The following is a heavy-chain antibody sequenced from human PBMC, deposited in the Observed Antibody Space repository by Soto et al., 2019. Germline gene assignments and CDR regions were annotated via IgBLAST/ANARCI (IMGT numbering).Heavy chain of an antibody. CDR2: TYYRSKWYN. D-gene: IGHD3-10*01. CDR1: GGSVSSNSAA. J-gene: IGHJ6*03. CDR3: ARGSGSGSTPYYYYSHYMDV. V-gene: IGHV6-1*01. Sequence: SXAVSLTCAICGGSVSSNSAAWNWIRQSPSRGLERLGRTYYRSKWYNDYAVSVKSRITINPDTSKNQLSLQLNSVTPEDTAVYYCARGSGSGSTPYYYYSHYMDVCGKGTTVTXSS.